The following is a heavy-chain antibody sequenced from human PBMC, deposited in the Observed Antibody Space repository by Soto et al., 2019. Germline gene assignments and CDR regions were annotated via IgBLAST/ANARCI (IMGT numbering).Heavy chain of an antibody. D-gene: IGHD3-16*01. CDR1: GFSLSSSGVG. J-gene: IGHJ5*02. CDR2: ISWDGDK. V-gene: IGHV2-5*02. CDR3: AHRPSDYIWGSYPT. Sequence: QITLKESGPTLVKPKQPLTLTCTFSGFSLSSSGVGVAWIRQPPGKALEWLALISWDGDKYYSPSLKNRLSISKDTSENRVVLTLTNVDPVDTGTYFCAHRPSDYIWGSYPTWGQGTLVTVSS.